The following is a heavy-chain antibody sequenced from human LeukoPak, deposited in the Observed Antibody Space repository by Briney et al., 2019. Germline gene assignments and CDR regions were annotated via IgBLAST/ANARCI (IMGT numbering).Heavy chain of an antibody. Sequence: ETLSLTCTVSGGSISSSSYYWGWIRQPPGKGLEWVSAISGSGGSTYYADSVKGRFTISRDNSKNTLYLQMNSLRAEDTAVYYCAKYPVVAATDDLDWFDYWGQGTLVTVSS. V-gene: IGHV3-23*01. CDR1: GGSISSSSYY. CDR2: ISGSGGST. CDR3: AKYPVVAATDDLDWFDY. J-gene: IGHJ4*02. D-gene: IGHD2-15*01.